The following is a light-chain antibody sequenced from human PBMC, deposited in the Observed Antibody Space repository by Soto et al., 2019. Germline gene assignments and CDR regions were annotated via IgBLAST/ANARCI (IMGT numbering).Light chain of an antibody. Sequence: QSVLAQPPSVSGAPGQRVIISCTGSSSNIGACYDVHWYQQVPGTAPKLLIFGNSNRPSGVPDRFSGSQSGTSASLAITGLRADDEADYYCQSYDRSLSALVFGGGTKLTVL. J-gene: IGLJ2*01. CDR2: GNS. CDR3: QSYDRSLSALV. V-gene: IGLV1-40*01. CDR1: SSNIGACYD.